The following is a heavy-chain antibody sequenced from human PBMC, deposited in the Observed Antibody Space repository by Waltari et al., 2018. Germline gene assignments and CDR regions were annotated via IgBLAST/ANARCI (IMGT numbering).Heavy chain of an antibody. V-gene: IGHV3-23*04. D-gene: IGHD3-3*01. CDR1: GFTFSSYA. CDR3: AKDGVGYDFWSGYYYYYYYMDV. CDR2: ISGSGGST. J-gene: IGHJ6*03. Sequence: EVQLVESGGGLVQPGGSLRLSCAASGFTFSSYAMSWVRQAPGKGLEWVSAISGSGGSTYYADSVKGRFTISRDNSKNTLYLQMNSLRAEDTAVYYCAKDGVGYDFWSGYYYYYYYMDVWGKGTTVTVSS.